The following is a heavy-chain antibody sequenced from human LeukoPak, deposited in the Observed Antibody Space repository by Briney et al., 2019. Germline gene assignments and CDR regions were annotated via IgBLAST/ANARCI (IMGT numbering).Heavy chain of an antibody. CDR3: ARGGIFYSGMDV. CDR1: RDSVFSNSAD. Sequence: SQTLSHTCAISRDSVFSNSADWTWTRHSRSGGLECLGRKYYRSKWYNDYAVSLKSRITINPDPSKNQFSLQLDSVTPEDTAVYYCARGGIFYSGMDVWGQGTAVTVSS. D-gene: IGHD3-16*01. J-gene: IGHJ6*02. V-gene: IGHV6-1*01. CDR2: KYYRSKWYN.